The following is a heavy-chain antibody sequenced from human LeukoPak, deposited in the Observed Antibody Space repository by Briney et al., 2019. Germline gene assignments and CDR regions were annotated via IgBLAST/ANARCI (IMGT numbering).Heavy chain of an antibody. D-gene: IGHD5-12*01. J-gene: IGHJ4*02. CDR1: GGTFSSYA. CDR3: ARCGGYDSTTHFDY. Sequence: ASVKVSCKASGGTFSSYAISWVRQAPGQGLEWMGRIIPIFGIANYAQKFQGRVTITADKSTSTAYMELSSLRSEDTVAYYCARCGGYDSTTHFDYWGQGTLVTVSS. V-gene: IGHV1-69*04. CDR2: IIPIFGIA.